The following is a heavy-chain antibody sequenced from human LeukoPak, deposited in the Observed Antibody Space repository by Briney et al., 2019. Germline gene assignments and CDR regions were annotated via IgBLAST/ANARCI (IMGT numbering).Heavy chain of an antibody. D-gene: IGHD6-6*01. CDR2: IWYDGSNK. CDR1: GFTFSSYG. CDR3: ARDGEYSSSSDYFDY. V-gene: IGHV3-33*01. Sequence: GGSLRLSCAASGFTFSSYGMLWVRQAPGKGLEWVAVIWYDGSNKYYADSVKGRFTISRDNSKNTLYLQMNSLRAEDTAVYYCARDGEYSSSSDYFDYWGQGTLVTVAS. J-gene: IGHJ4*02.